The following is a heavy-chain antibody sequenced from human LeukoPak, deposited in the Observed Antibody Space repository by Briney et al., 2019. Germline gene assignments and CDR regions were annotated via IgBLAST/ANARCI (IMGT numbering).Heavy chain of an antibody. J-gene: IGHJ4*02. V-gene: IGHV3-23*01. Sequence: HPGGSLRLSCGASGFTFSSYAMSWVRQGPLKGLEWVSAIGGSGGSTDYADSVKGRFIISRDNSKNAVYQQTDSQTAEEAAVYYCAKHRMGRRVIMAYYFDDWGQGTLVTVSS. CDR2: IGGSGGST. CDR3: AKHRMGRRVIMAYYFDD. D-gene: IGHD3-10*01. CDR1: GFTFSSYA.